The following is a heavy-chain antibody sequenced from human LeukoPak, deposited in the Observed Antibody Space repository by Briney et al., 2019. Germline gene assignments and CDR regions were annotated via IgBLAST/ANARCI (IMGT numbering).Heavy chain of an antibody. Sequence: ASVKVSCKASGYTFTSYGISWVRQAPGQGLEWMGWISAYNGNTNYAQKLQGRVTMTTDTSTSTAYMELRSLRSDDTAVYYCAKYTHNVVPAAIDAFDIWGQGTMVTVSS. D-gene: IGHD2-2*02. CDR3: AKYTHNVVPAAIDAFDI. V-gene: IGHV1-18*01. CDR1: GYTFTSYG. J-gene: IGHJ3*02. CDR2: ISAYNGNT.